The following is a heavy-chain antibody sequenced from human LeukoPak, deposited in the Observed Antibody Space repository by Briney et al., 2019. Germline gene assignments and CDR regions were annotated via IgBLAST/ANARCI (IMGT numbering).Heavy chain of an antibody. Sequence: GGSLRLSCAPSGFTFSSYAMSWVREAPGQGVEWVSGIGGSGGSTYYTDSGKGRFTIPKENTKNTTYLPINRLRAEPTAVYYFAKGARWNDGAWCDPWGQRTLFTVSS. CDR1: GFTFSSYA. CDR3: AKGARWNDGAWCDP. J-gene: IGHJ5*02. CDR2: IGGSGGST. D-gene: IGHD1-1*01. V-gene: IGHV3-23*01.